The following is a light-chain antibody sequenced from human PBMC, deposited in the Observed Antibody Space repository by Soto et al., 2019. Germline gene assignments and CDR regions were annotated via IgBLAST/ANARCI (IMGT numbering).Light chain of an antibody. V-gene: IGKV3-15*01. CDR1: QSVSSN. CDR3: QQYNDWPPKQYT. Sequence: EIVMTLSPATLSVSPGERATLSCRASQSVSSNLAWYQQKPGQAPRLLIYGASTRATGIPARFSGSGSGTEFTLTISSVQSEDFAVYYCQQYNDWPPKQYTFGQGTKLEIK. CDR2: GAS. J-gene: IGKJ2*01.